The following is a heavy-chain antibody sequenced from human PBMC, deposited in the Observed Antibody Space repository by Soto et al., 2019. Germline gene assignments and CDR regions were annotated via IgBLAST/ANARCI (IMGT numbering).Heavy chain of an antibody. CDR1: GYTFTSYA. CDR2: INAGNGNT. Sequence: QVPLVQSGAEVKKPGASVKVSCKASGYTFTSYAMHWVRQAPGQRLEWMGWINAGNGNTKYSQKFQGRVTITRDTSASTAYMELSSLRSEDTAVYYCARDHRSSSWYLGIDPWGQGTLVTVSS. V-gene: IGHV1-3*01. CDR3: ARDHRSSSWYLGIDP. D-gene: IGHD6-13*01. J-gene: IGHJ5*02.